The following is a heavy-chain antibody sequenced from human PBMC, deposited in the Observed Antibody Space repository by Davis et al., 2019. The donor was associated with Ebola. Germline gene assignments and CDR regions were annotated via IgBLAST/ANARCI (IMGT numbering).Heavy chain of an antibody. V-gene: IGHV3-13*01. Sequence: GGSLRLSCAASGFTFSSYDMHWVRQATGKGLEWVSAIGTAGDTYYPGSVKGRFTISRENAKNSLYLQMNSLRAGDTAVYYCARGHVWGDAFDIWGQGTMVTVSS. CDR2: IGTAGDT. J-gene: IGHJ3*02. CDR1: GFTFSSYD. D-gene: IGHD2-8*01. CDR3: ARGHVWGDAFDI.